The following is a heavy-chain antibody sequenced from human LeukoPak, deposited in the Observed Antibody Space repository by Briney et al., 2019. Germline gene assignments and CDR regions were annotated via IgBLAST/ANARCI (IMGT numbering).Heavy chain of an antibody. Sequence: PGGSLRLSCAASGFTVSSNYMSWVRQAPGKGLEWASVIYIGGSTYYADSVKGRFTISRDISKNTLYLQMNSLRAEDTAVYYCARDKSANYYYYAMDVWGRGTTVTVSS. CDR1: GFTVSSNY. V-gene: IGHV3-66*01. J-gene: IGHJ6*02. CDR2: IYIGGST. D-gene: IGHD6-13*01. CDR3: ARDKSANYYYYAMDV.